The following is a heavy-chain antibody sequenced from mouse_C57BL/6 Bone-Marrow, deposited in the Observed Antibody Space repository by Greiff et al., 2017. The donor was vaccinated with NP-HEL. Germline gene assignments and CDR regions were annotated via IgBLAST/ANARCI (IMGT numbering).Heavy chain of an antibody. J-gene: IGHJ3*01. D-gene: IGHD1-1*01. V-gene: IGHV1-59*01. CDR1: GYTFTSYW. CDR3: ARSPLRSFAY. CDR2: IDPSDSYT. Sequence: QVQLQQPGAELVRPGTSVKLSCKASGYTFTSYWMHWVKQRPGQGLEWIGVIDPSDSYTNYNQKFKGKATLTVDTSSSTAYMQLSSLTSEDAAVYYCARSPLRSFAYWGQGTLVTVSA.